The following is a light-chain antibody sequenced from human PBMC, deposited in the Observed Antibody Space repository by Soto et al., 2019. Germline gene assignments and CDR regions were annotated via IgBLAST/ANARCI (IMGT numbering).Light chain of an antibody. CDR1: QTISSW. Sequence: DIQMTQSPSTLSVSVGDRVTITCRASQTISSWFAWYQQKPGKAPKLLIYKASTLKSGVPSRFSGSGSGTEFTLTISSLQPDDFATYYCQHYNSYSEAFGQGT. CDR3: QHYNSYSEA. J-gene: IGKJ1*01. V-gene: IGKV1-5*03. CDR2: KAS.